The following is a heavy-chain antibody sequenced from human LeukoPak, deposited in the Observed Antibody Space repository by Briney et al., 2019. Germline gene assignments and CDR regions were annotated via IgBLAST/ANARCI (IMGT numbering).Heavy chain of an antibody. CDR2: FDPEDGET. Sequence: ASVKVSCKVSGYTLTELSMHWVRQAPGKGLEWMGGFDPEDGETIYAQKFQGRVTMTEDTSTDTAYMELSSLRSEDTAVYYCATDVHCSSTSCPRGYWGQGTLVTVSS. D-gene: IGHD2-2*01. J-gene: IGHJ4*02. CDR3: ATDVHCSSTSCPRGY. CDR1: GYTLTELS. V-gene: IGHV1-24*01.